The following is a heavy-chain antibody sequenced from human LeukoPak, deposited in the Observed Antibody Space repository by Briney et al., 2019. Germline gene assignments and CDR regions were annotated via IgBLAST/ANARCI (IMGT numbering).Heavy chain of an antibody. V-gene: IGHV1-46*01. D-gene: IGHD2-15*01. CDR3: ARVGYCSGGSCSPKYYYYGMDV. CDR1: GYTFTSYY. J-gene: IGHJ6*02. Sequence: ASVTVSCKASGYTFTSYYMHWVRQAPGQGLEWMGIINPSGGSTSYAQKFQGRVTMTRDTSTSTVYMELSSLRSEDTAVYYCARVGYCSGGSCSPKYYYYGMDVWGQGTTVTVSS. CDR2: INPSGGST.